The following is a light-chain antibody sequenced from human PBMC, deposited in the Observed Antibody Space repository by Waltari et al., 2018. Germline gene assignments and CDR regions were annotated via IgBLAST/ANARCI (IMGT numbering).Light chain of an antibody. CDR2: EVT. CDR1: SNDVGKYTL. CDR3: CSYGGSFDPYLV. V-gene: IGLV2-23*02. J-gene: IGLJ2*01. Sequence: QSALTQPASVSGSPGKSITISCIGTSNDVGKYTLFSWYQQHPGKVPKLIIYEVTKRPSGISNRFSGSKSGSTASLTISGLQAEDEADYYCCSYGGSFDPYLVFGGGTKLTVL.